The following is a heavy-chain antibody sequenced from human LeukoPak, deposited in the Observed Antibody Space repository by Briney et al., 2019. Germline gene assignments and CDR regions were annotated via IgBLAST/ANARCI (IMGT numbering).Heavy chain of an antibody. CDR3: ARDFDMGTTPGDDFDF. V-gene: IGHV3-74*01. D-gene: IGHD3-9*01. CDR2: INPDGSHT. Sequence: GGSWSLSCPPPGLTLSRTWRHWFGKAPGGGLVWAYLINPDGSHTTYADAVEGRFTISRDNAKNTVYLQMNSLRAEDTAVYYCARDFDMGTTPGDDFDFWGQGTLVSVSS. CDR1: GLTLSRTW. J-gene: IGHJ4*02.